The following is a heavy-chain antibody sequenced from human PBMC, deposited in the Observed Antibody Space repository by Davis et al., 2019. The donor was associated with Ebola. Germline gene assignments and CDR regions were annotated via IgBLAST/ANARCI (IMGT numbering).Heavy chain of an antibody. CDR1: GFTVSSYS. Sequence: GESLKISCAASGFTVSSYSMNWVRQAPGKGLEWVSSISSSSSYIYYADSVKGRFTISRDNAKNSLYLQMNSLRAEDTAVYYCAREAPDFWSGYYYYYYMDVWGKGTTVTVSS. CDR2: ISSSSSYI. D-gene: IGHD3-3*01. CDR3: AREAPDFWSGYYYYYYMDV. J-gene: IGHJ6*03. V-gene: IGHV3-21*01.